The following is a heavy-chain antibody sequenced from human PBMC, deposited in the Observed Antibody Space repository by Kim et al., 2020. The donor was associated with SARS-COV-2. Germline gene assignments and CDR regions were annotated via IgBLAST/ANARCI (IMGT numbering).Heavy chain of an antibody. V-gene: IGHV3-43*01. Sequence: ADSVKGRFTVSRDNSKKFLFLQMDGLTGDDTAFYYCAKTKSEGYWYFDLWGRGTLVTVSS. J-gene: IGHJ2*01. CDR3: AKTKSEGYWYFDL.